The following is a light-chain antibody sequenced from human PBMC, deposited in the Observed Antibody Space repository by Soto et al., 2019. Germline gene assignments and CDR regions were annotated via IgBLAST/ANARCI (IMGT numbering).Light chain of an antibody. CDR3: QQYNKWPPIT. CDR1: QSISNQ. J-gene: IGKJ5*01. V-gene: IGKV3-15*01. CDR2: GAS. Sequence: EVVMTQSPATLSVSPGERATLSCRASQSISNQIAWYQQRPGQAPRLLISGASTRATGIPARFSGSGSGTEFTLTISSLQSEDSAVYYCQQYNKWPPITLGQGTRLEIK.